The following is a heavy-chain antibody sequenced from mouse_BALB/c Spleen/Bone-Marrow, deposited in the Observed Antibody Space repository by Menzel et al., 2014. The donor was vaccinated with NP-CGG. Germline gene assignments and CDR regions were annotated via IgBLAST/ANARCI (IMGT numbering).Heavy chain of an antibody. Sequence: EVQLQQSGAELVKPGASVKSSCTASGFNIKDTYMHWVKQRPEQGLEWIGRIDPANGNTKYDPKFQDKATITADTSSNTAYLQLSSLTSEDTAVYYCANYYYGYYFDYWGQGTTLTVSS. J-gene: IGHJ2*01. D-gene: IGHD1-1*01. V-gene: IGHV14-3*02. CDR1: GFNIKDTY. CDR3: ANYYYGYYFDY. CDR2: IDPANGNT.